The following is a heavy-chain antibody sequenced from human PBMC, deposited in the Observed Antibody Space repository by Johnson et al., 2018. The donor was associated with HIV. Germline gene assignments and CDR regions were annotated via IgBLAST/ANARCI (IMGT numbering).Heavy chain of an antibody. Sequence: QVQLVESGGGVVQPGGSLRLSCAASGYTFSSYAMHWVRQAPGKGLEWVAVISYDGSDKYYADSVKGRLTISRDNSKNTLYLQMNSLRAEDTAVYYCARDGAIAGAATEALDLWGQGTMVIV. V-gene: IGHV3-30*04. CDR2: ISYDGSDK. CDR1: GYTFSSYA. D-gene: IGHD1-26*01. J-gene: IGHJ3*01. CDR3: ARDGAIAGAATEALDL.